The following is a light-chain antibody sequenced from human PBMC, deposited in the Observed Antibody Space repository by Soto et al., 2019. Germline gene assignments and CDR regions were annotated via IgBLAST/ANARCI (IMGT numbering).Light chain of an antibody. CDR3: HEYGGSLT. Sequence: EIVLTQSPGTLSLSPGERATLSCRASQSVSSSYLAWYQQKPGQAPRLLIYGASSRATGIPDRFSGSGSGTDLRLTITFPEPQASAVYFCHEYGGSLTFAQGKR. J-gene: IGKJ5*01. V-gene: IGKV3-20*01. CDR2: GAS. CDR1: QSVSSSY.